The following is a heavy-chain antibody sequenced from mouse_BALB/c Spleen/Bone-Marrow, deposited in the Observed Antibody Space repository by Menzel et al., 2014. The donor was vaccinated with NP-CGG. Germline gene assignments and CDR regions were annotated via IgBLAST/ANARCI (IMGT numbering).Heavy chain of an antibody. CDR3: ARDYGYPAWFAY. D-gene: IGHD1-2*01. CDR2: ISYSGST. CDR1: GDSITSGY. V-gene: IGHV3-8*02. J-gene: IGHJ3*01. Sequence: EVKLVESGPSLVKPSQTLSLTCSVTGDSITSGYWNWIRKFPGNKLEYMGYISYSGSTYYNPSLKSRISITRDTSKNXYYLQLNSVTTEDTATYYCARDYGYPAWFAYWGQGTLVTVSA.